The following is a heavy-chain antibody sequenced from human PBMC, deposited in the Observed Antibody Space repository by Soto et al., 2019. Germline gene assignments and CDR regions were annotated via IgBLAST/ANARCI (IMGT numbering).Heavy chain of an antibody. D-gene: IGHD2-2*01. V-gene: IGHV1-46*01. Sequence: ASVKVSCKASGYTFISYCVHWVRHAPGQGLEWMGLINPRDGDTKYAQKFQGRVSVTRDTSTSTVYMEMNSLRSDDTAVYFCARGYPSSTRLGWFDPWGQGTLVTVSS. CDR3: ARGYPSSTRLGWFDP. CDR1: GYTFISYC. CDR2: INPRDGDT. J-gene: IGHJ5*02.